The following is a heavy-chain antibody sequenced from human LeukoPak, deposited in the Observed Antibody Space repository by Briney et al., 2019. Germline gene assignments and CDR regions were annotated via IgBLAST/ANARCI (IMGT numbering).Heavy chain of an antibody. V-gene: IGHV6-1*01. Sequence: SQTLSLTCAISGDSVSSNSAAWNWIRQSPSRGLEWLGRTYYRSKWYNDYAVSVKSRITINPDTSKNQFSLQLNSVTPEDTAVYYCARDQGAYCGGDCYSDRVWWFDPWGQGTLVTVSS. J-gene: IGHJ5*02. CDR1: GDSVSSNSAA. CDR3: ARDQGAYCGGDCYSDRVWWFDP. CDR2: TYYRSKWYN. D-gene: IGHD2-21*02.